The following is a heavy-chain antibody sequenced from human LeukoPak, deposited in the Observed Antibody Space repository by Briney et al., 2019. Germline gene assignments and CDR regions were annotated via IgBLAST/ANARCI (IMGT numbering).Heavy chain of an antibody. Sequence: ASVKVSCKASGYSFTSNYIHWVRQAPGQGLEWMGMIYPSDGSTSYAQKFQGRVTMTRDTSTSTVYMELSSLRSEDTAVYYCARDSGNFHYDMDVWGQGTTVIVSS. J-gene: IGHJ6*02. V-gene: IGHV1-46*01. D-gene: IGHD3-10*01. CDR3: ARDSGNFHYDMDV. CDR2: IYPSDGST. CDR1: GYSFTSNY.